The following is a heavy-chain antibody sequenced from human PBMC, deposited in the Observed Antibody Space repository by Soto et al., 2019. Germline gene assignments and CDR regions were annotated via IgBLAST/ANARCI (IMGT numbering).Heavy chain of an antibody. CDR3: VKILQYSYGLPH. CDR1: GFTFSSYA. V-gene: IGHV3-64D*06. CDR2: ISSNGGST. D-gene: IGHD5-18*01. J-gene: IGHJ4*02. Sequence: PGGSLRLCCSASGFTFSSYAMHWVRQAPGKGLEYVSVISSNGGSTYYADSVKGRFTISRDNSKNTLYLQMSSLRAEDTAVYYCVKILQYSYGLPHWGQGTLVTVS.